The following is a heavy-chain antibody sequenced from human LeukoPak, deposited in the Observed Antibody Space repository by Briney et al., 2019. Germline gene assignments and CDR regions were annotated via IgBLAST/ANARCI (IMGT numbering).Heavy chain of an antibody. J-gene: IGHJ4*02. CDR1: GFTFSSYA. D-gene: IGHD6-19*01. V-gene: IGHV3-23*01. CDR2: ISGSGGST. Sequence: GGSLRLSCAASGFTFSSYAMSWVRQAPGKGLEWVSAISGSGGSTYYADSVKGRFTISRDNSKNTLYLQVNSLRAEDTAVYYCAKGSSGWYYGYWGQGTLVTVSS. CDR3: AKGSSGWYYGY.